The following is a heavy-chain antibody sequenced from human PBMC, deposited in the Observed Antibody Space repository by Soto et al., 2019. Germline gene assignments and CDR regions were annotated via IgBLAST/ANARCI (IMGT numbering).Heavy chain of an antibody. D-gene: IGHD3-10*01. CDR2: IYYSGST. V-gene: IGHV4-31*03. Sequence: QVQLQESGPGLVKPSQTLSLTCTVSGGSISSGGYYWSWIRQHPGKGLEWIGYIYYSGSTYYNPSLKSRVTIAVDTSKNQFSLKLSSVTAADTAVYYCARSKPKGNDAFDIWGQGTMVTVSS. CDR1: GGSISSGGYY. CDR3: ARSKPKGNDAFDI. J-gene: IGHJ3*02.